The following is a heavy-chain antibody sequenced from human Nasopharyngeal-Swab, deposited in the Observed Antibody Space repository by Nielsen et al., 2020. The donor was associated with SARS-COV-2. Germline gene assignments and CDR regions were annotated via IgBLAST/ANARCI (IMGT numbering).Heavy chain of an antibody. CDR1: GFTFSNAW. Sequence: GGSLGLSCAASGFTFSNAWMSWVRQAPGKGLEWVGRIKSKTDGGTTDYAAPVKGRFTISRDDSKNTLYLQMNSLKTEDTAVYYCTTGTGSSGGYYGMDVWGQGTTVTVSS. J-gene: IGHJ6*02. CDR2: IKSKTDGGTT. V-gene: IGHV3-15*01. D-gene: IGHD6-6*01. CDR3: TTGTGSSGGYYGMDV.